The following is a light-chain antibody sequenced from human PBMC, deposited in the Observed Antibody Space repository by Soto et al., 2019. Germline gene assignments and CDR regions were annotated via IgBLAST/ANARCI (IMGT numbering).Light chain of an antibody. CDR1: SSDVGGYNY. CDR3: SSYTSSSTLFV. CDR2: EVS. Sequence: QPASVSGSPGQSITISCTGTSSDVGGYNYVSWYQQHPGKAPKLMIYEVSNRPSGVSNRFSGSKSGNTASLTISGLQAEDEADYYCSSYTSSSTLFVFGTGTKLTVL. J-gene: IGLJ1*01. V-gene: IGLV2-14*01.